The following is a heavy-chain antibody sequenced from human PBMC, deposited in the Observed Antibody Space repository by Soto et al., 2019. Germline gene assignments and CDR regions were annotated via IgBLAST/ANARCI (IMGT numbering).Heavy chain of an antibody. D-gene: IGHD2-15*01. CDR2: ISYIGRT. V-gene: IGHV4-30-4*01. J-gene: IGHJ4*02. CDR3: ARVQRDSAFGHHDY. Sequence: SETLSLTCTVSGGSISSGDYYWSWIRQPPGKGLEYIGYISYIGRTYYNPSLKSRITLSIDTSKNQFSLRLNSVTAADTAVYYCARVQRDSAFGHHDYWGQGTLVTV. CDR1: GGSISSGDYY.